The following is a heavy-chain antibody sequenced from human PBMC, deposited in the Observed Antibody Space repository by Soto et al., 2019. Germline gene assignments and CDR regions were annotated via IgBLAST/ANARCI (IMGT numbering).Heavy chain of an antibody. Sequence: GASVKVSCKASGYTFTTYGINWVRQAPGQGLEWMGWISAYNGNTNYAQKLQGRVTMTTDTSTSTAYMELSSLRSEDTAVYYCAREGSTYGSTFDYWGQGTLVTVSS. J-gene: IGHJ4*02. V-gene: IGHV1-18*01. D-gene: IGHD3-10*01. CDR2: ISAYNGNT. CDR1: GYTFTTYG. CDR3: AREGSTYGSTFDY.